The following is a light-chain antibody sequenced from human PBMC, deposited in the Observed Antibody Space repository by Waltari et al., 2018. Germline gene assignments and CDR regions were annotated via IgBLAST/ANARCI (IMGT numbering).Light chain of an antibody. Sequence: FILTQSHSVSESPGRTVTISCSGSGGSFAPTYVQWYQHRPGSAPTTVIYADNQRPSGVPDRFSGSVDSSSNSASLTISGLQTEDEADYYCQSYDGDRSWVFGGGTKLTVL. CDR3: QSYDGDRSWV. CDR1: GGSFAPTY. J-gene: IGLJ3*02. CDR2: ADN. V-gene: IGLV6-57*02.